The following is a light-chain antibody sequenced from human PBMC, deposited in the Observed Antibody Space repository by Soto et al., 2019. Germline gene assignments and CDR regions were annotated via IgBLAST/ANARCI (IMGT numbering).Light chain of an antibody. V-gene: IGLV2-14*01. CDR2: EVS. J-gene: IGLJ1*01. CDR3: SSYTSSNTLYV. Sequence: QSALTQPASVSGSPGQSITISCTGTSSDFGGYNYVSWYQQHPGKAPKLMIYEVSNRPSGVSNRFSGSKSGNTASLTISGLQAEDEADYYCSSYTSSNTLYVFGTGTKVTVL. CDR1: SSDFGGYNY.